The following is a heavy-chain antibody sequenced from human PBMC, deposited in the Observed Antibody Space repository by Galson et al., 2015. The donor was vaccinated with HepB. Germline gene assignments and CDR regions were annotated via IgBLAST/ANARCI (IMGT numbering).Heavy chain of an antibody. D-gene: IGHD3-22*01. J-gene: IGHJ4*02. CDR1: RFTVSDNY. CDR3: ARVDRGSGGFYYDFYFDL. CDR2: IYSGGDT. V-gene: IGHV3-53*01. Sequence: SLRLSCAASRFTVSDNYMSWVRQAPGKGLEWVSIIYSGGDTFYADSVKGRFTISRDSSQNTVYLQMNRLRGEDTAVYYCARVDRGSGGFYYDFYFDLWGQGSLVTVSS.